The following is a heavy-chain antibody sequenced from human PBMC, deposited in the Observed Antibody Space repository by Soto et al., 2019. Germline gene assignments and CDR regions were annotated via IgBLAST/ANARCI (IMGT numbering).Heavy chain of an antibody. Sequence: SETLSLTCTVSGGSISGYYWSWIRQPPGKGLEWIGEINHSGSTNYNPSLKSRVTISVDTSKNQFSLKLSSVTAADTAVYYCAREGDYYGSGSYYCDYWGQGTLVTVS. CDR2: INHSGST. D-gene: IGHD3-10*01. V-gene: IGHV4-34*01. J-gene: IGHJ4*02. CDR1: GGSISGYY. CDR3: AREGDYYGSGSYYCDY.